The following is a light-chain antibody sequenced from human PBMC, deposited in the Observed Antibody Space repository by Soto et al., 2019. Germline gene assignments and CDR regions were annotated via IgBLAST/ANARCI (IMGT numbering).Light chain of an antibody. CDR2: EVR. Sequence: QSGLTQPASVSWSPGQSITISCTGTSSDIGGYDYVSWYQQRPGKAPKLMIYEVRYRPSGVSNRFFGSKSGNTASLTISGLQAEDEADYYCCSYTRTSNHYFFGSGTKVTVL. CDR3: CSYTRTSNHYF. CDR1: SSDIGGYDY. J-gene: IGLJ1*01. V-gene: IGLV2-14*01.